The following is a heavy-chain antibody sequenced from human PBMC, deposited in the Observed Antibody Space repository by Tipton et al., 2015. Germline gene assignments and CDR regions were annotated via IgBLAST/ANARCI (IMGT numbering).Heavy chain of an antibody. V-gene: IGHV4-34*01. CDR1: GGSFSGYS. J-gene: IGHJ2*01. D-gene: IGHD3-3*01. CDR3: ARVRFLQYLEHWHFDL. CDR2: ISHSGST. Sequence: TLSLTCAVYGGSFSGYSWTWIRQPPGKGLEWIGEISHSGSTHYNPSLRSRVTISVDTSKNQFSLKLTSVTAADTALYYCARVRFLQYLEHWHFDLWGRGTLVTVSS.